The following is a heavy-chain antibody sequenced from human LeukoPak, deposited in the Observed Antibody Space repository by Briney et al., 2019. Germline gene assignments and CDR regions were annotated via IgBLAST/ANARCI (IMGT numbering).Heavy chain of an antibody. J-gene: IGHJ4*02. V-gene: IGHV1-2*02. CDR1: LYTLTGHF. CDR3: ARVNNYYDSSGYLYYFDY. CDR2: INPNSGGT. Sequence: ASVKVSCQPCLYTLTGHFMHGVRQAPAQALDWMGWINPNSGGTNYPQKYLRRVTMTRDTSISTAYMELSRLRSDDTAVYYCARVNNYYDSSGYLYYFDYWGQGTLVTVSS. D-gene: IGHD3-22*01.